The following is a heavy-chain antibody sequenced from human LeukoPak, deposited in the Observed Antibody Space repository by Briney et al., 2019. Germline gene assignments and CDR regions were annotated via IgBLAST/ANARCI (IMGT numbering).Heavy chain of an antibody. Sequence: PGGSLRLSCAASEFTFSSYWMSWVRQAPGKGLEWVANIKQDGSEKHYVDSVKGRFTISRDNAKNSLDLQMNTLRAEDTAVYYCARGHVGYSYGYPFDYWGQGTLVTVSS. D-gene: IGHD5-18*01. J-gene: IGHJ4*02. CDR2: IKQDGSEK. CDR1: EFTFSSYW. V-gene: IGHV3-7*01. CDR3: ARGHVGYSYGYPFDY.